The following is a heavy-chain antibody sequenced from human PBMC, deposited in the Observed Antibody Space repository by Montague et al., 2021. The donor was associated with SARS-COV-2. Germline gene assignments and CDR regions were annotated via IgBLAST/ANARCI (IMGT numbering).Heavy chain of an antibody. CDR1: GGSLSSPTYS. Sequence: SETLSLTCTVSGGSLSSPTYSWGWIRQSPGTGLVWIGIIFYTGRTYYNPSLRSRVSFSMDTSKNHFSLSLSSVTVADTAVYFCARQLPSYCATNKCYPYYFDGWGQGALVTVSS. CDR2: IFYTGRT. J-gene: IGHJ4*02. CDR3: ARQLPSYCATNKCYPYYFDG. V-gene: IGHV4-39*01. D-gene: IGHD2-8*01.